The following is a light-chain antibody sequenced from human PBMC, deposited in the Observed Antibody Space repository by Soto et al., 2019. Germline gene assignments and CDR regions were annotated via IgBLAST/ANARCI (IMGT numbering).Light chain of an antibody. J-gene: IGKJ2*01. CDR3: MQRIQLLET. Sequence: DIVMTQTPLSLSVSPGQPASISCKSSQSLLRSDGKSSLYWYLQKPGQSPQLLIYGASTRLSGVPDRFSGSGSGTDFTLKISRVEAEDVGVYYCMQRIQLLETFGQGTKLEIK. CDR1: QSLLRSDGKSS. CDR2: GAS. V-gene: IGKV2D-29*02.